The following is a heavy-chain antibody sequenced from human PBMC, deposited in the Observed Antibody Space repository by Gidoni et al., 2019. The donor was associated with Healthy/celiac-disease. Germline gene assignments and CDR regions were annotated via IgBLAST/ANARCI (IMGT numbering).Heavy chain of an antibody. Sequence: EVQLVESGGGLVQPGGSLRLSCAASGFTFSSYDMHWVRQATGKGLEWVSAIGTAGDTYYPGSVKGRFTISRENAKNSLYLQMNSLRAGDTAVYYCARDLRGGRFLEWSHGMDVWGQGTTVTVSS. D-gene: IGHD3-3*01. V-gene: IGHV3-13*04. CDR2: IGTAGDT. J-gene: IGHJ6*02. CDR1: GFTFSSYD. CDR3: ARDLRGGRFLEWSHGMDV.